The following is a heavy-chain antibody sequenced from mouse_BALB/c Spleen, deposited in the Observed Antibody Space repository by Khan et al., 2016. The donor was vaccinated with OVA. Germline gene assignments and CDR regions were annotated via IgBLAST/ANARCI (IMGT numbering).Heavy chain of an antibody. D-gene: IGHD1-1*01. CDR2: IWGDGNS. J-gene: IGHJ3*01. V-gene: IGHV2-3*01. CDR1: GFSLTSYG. Sequence: QVRLQQSGPGLVAPSQSLSITCTVSGFSLTSYGIGWVRQPPGKGLEWLGVIWGDGNSNYYSALISRLSISKDNSKSQVFLQLNSLQTDDTATYNCALYYYGSAWFAYWGQGTLVTVSA. CDR3: ALYYYGSAWFAY.